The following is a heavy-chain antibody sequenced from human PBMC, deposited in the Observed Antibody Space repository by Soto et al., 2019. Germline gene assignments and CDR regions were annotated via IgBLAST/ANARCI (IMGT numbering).Heavy chain of an antibody. D-gene: IGHD1-1*01. CDR1: GFTISGKKY. CDR3: ATWHEREHAYDV. V-gene: IGHV3-53*01. CDR2: LYDLDGS. J-gene: IGHJ3*01. Sequence: DAQLVESGGGLIQPGESLRLSCAAFGFTISGKKYVAWVRQAPGKGLEWVSALYDLDGSFYAASVKGRFPTSSDSSKTTVYLQMNDLRPDDTAVYYCATWHEREHAYDVWGQGTTVTVSS.